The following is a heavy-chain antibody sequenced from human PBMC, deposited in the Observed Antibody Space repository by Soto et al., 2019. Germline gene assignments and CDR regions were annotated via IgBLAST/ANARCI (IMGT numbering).Heavy chain of an antibody. D-gene: IGHD6-6*01. Sequence: SVKVSCKASGGTFSSYTISWVRQAPGQGLEWMGRIIPILGIANYAQKFQGRVTITADKSTSTAYMELSSLRSEDTAVYYCARTKYSSPFYYYYYYYMDVWGKGTTVTVSS. V-gene: IGHV1-69*02. J-gene: IGHJ6*03. CDR2: IIPILGIA. CDR3: ARTKYSSPFYYYYYYYMDV. CDR1: GGTFSSYT.